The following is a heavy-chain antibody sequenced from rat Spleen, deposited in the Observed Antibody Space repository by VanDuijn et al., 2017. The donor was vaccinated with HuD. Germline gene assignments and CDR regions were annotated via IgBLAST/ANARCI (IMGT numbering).Heavy chain of an antibody. Sequence: EVQLVESGGGLVHPGRSLKLSCVTSGFTFNYYWMTWIRQAPTKGLEWVASISPSGVSTYYRDSVKGRFTISRDDAKNTLYLQMDSLRSEDTATYYCTTKADWGQGVMVTVSS. CDR1: GFTFNYYW. J-gene: IGHJ2*01. V-gene: IGHV5-31*01. CDR3: TTKAD. CDR2: ISPSGVST.